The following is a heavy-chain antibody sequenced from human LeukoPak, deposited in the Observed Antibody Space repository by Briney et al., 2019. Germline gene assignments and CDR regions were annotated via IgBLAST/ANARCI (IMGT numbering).Heavy chain of an antibody. Sequence: GALRLSCAASGFTFSRYAMSWVRQAPGKGLEWVSAISGSGGSTYYADSVKGRFTISRDNSKNTLYLQMNSLRAEDTAVYYCAREGTRYYYGSGSYPDYWGQGTLVTVSS. V-gene: IGHV3-23*01. J-gene: IGHJ4*02. CDR1: GFTFSRYA. CDR2: ISGSGGST. CDR3: AREGTRYYYGSGSYPDY. D-gene: IGHD3-10*01.